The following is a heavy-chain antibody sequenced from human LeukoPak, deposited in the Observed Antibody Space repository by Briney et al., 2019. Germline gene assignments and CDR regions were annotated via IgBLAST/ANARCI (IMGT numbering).Heavy chain of an antibody. D-gene: IGHD1/OR15-1a*01. CDR2: VYRSGST. CDR1: GYSISSGYH. CDR3: GRENRVFDY. Sequence: SETLSLTCVVSGYSISSGYHWGWIRQPPGKGLEWIGSVYRSGSTYYNPSLKSRVTISVDTSKNQISLKVRSVTAADTAMYYCGRENRVFDYWGQGIRVNVYS. J-gene: IGHJ4*02. V-gene: IGHV4-38-2*02.